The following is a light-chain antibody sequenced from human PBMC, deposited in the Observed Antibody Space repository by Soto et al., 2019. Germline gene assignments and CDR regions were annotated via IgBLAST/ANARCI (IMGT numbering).Light chain of an antibody. CDR1: QSVSSNY. Sequence: EIVLTQSPGTLSLSPGERATLSCRASQSVSSNYLAWYQQKPGQAPRLLIHGASSRATGIPDRFSGSGSGTDFTLTISRLEPEDFAVYYCQQYGSSSSFGQGTRLEIK. V-gene: IGKV3-20*01. CDR3: QQYGSSSS. CDR2: GAS. J-gene: IGKJ5*01.